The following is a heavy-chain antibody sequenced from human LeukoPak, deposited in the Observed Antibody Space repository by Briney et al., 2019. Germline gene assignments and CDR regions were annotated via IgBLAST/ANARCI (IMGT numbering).Heavy chain of an antibody. J-gene: IGHJ4*02. CDR2: ISGSGGST. CDR1: GFTFSSYA. V-gene: IGHV3-23*01. Sequence: PGGSLRLSCAASGFTFSSYAMSWVRQAPGKGLEWVSAISGSGGSTYYADSVKGRFTISRDNSKNTLYLHMNSLRAEDTAVYYCANQPRYYDNSGQHDYWGQGTLVTVST. CDR3: ANQPRYYDNSGQHDY. D-gene: IGHD3-22*01.